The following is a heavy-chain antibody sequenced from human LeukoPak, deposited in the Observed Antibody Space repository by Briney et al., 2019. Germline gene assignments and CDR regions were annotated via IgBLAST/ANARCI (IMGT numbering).Heavy chain of an antibody. CDR1: GGSITSTGSC. Sequence: SETLSLTWSVSGGSITSTGSCSGWLRQTPGKGLEWIATTVYRGTTYYHPSLKTPVTIPINTSKNHFSLNLSSVRVADTAVYYCARHIGELGLNWFDPWGEGTLVTVSS. D-gene: IGHD3-16*01. J-gene: IGHJ5*02. CDR2: TVYRGTT. V-gene: IGHV4-39*01. CDR3: ARHIGELGLNWFDP.